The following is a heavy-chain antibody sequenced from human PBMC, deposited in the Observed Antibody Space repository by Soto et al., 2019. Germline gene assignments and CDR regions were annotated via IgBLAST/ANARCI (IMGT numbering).Heavy chain of an antibody. D-gene: IGHD2-15*01. J-gene: IGHJ5*02. Sequence: QVQLQESGPGLVKPSQTLSLTGTVSGGSISSGGYYWSWIRQHPGKGLEWIGYIYYSGSTYYNPSLKSRVTISVDTSKNQFSLKLSSVTAADTAVYYCARDMIAVGVVAANPGWFDPWGQGTLVTVSS. CDR2: IYYSGST. CDR1: GGSISSGGYY. CDR3: ARDMIAVGVVAANPGWFDP. V-gene: IGHV4-31*03.